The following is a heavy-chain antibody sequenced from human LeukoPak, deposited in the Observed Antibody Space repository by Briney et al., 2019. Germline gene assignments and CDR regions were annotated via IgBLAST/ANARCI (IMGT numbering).Heavy chain of an antibody. CDR2: IWYDGSNK. D-gene: IGHD6-6*01. Sequence: GGSLRLSCAASGFTFSSYGMHWVRQAPGKGLEWVAVIWYDGSNKYYADSVKGRFTISRDNSKNTLYLQMNSLRAEDTAVYYCARDEYSSSSFFDYWGQGTLVTVSS. CDR3: ARDEYSSSSFFDY. J-gene: IGHJ4*02. CDR1: GFTFSSYG. V-gene: IGHV3-33*01.